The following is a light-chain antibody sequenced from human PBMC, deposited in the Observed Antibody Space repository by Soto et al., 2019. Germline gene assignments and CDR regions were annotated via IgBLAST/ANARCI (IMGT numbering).Light chain of an antibody. Sequence: QLVLTQSPSASASLGASVKLTCTLSSGNSSYAIAWHQQQPEKGPRYLMKLNSDGSHSKGDGIPDRFSGSSSGAERYLTISSLQSEDEADYYCQTWGTGIRVFGGGTKVTVL. J-gene: IGLJ3*02. V-gene: IGLV4-69*01. CDR3: QTWGTGIRV. CDR2: LNSDGSH. CDR1: SGNSSYA.